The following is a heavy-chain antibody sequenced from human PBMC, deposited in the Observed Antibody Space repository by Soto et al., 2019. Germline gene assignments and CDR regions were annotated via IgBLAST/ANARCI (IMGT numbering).Heavy chain of an antibody. J-gene: IGHJ5*01. CDR2: IYYSGST. Sequence: PSETLSLTCTGSGGSVSSGSYYWSWIRQPPGKGLEWIGYIYYSGSTNYNPSLKSRVTISVDTSKNQFSLKLSSVTAADTAVYYCAREGARLPRLFDSWGQGTLVPVSS. CDR3: AREGARLPRLFDS. D-gene: IGHD6-6*01. V-gene: IGHV4-61*01. CDR1: GGSVSSGSYY.